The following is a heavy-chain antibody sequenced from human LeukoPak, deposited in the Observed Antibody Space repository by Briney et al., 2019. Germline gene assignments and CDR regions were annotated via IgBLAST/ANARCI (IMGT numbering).Heavy chain of an antibody. CDR1: GFTFSDYY. Sequence: GGSLRLSCAASGFTFSDYYMSWIRQAPGKGLEWVSYISSSGSTIYYADSVKGRLTISRDSAKNSLYLQMNNLRVEDTAVYYCGRDRPIGYNYGYPFDNWGQGTLVTVSS. CDR2: ISSSGSTI. J-gene: IGHJ4*02. V-gene: IGHV3-11*04. CDR3: GRDRPIGYNYGYPFDN. D-gene: IGHD5-18*01.